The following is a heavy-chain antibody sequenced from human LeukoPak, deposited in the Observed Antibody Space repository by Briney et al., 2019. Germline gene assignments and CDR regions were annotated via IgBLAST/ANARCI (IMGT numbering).Heavy chain of an antibody. V-gene: IGHV4-39*07. J-gene: IGHJ4*02. CDR3: ATLGVWVVTGTTWRPDY. CDR1: GGSISSSSYY. CDR2: IYYSGST. Sequence: SSETLSLTCTVSGGSISSSSYYWGWIRQPPGKGLEWIGSIYYSGSTYYNPSLKSRVTISVDTSKNQFSLNLSSVTAADTAVYYCATLGVWVVTGTTWRPDYWGQGTLVTVSS. D-gene: IGHD1-20*01.